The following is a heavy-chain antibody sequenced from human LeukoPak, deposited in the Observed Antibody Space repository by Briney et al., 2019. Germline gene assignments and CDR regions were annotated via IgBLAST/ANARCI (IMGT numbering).Heavy chain of an antibody. D-gene: IGHD4-23*01. CDR3: ARRYGGGRFDY. CDR1: GYTFTTYF. V-gene: IGHV1-46*01. Sequence: ASVKVSCKASGYTFTTYFMHWVRQTPGQGLEWLGIINPSGGYTSYPQKFQGRVTMTRDTSISTAYMELSRLTSADTAVYYCARRYGGGRFDYWGQGTLVTVSS. CDR2: INPSGGYT. J-gene: IGHJ4*02.